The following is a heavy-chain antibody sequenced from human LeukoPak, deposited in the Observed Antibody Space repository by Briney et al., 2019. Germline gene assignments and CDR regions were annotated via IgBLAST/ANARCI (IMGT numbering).Heavy chain of an antibody. J-gene: IGHJ4*02. Sequence: NPGGSLRLSCAASGFTFSSYSMNWVRQAPGKGLEWVSSISTSSSYIHYAASVKGRFTISRDNAKNSLYLQMNSLRAEDTAVYYCARGTLNIPGEHGAFDYWGQGTLVTVSS. CDR2: ISTSSSYI. CDR3: ARGTLNIPGEHGAFDY. V-gene: IGHV3-21*01. CDR1: GFTFSSYS. D-gene: IGHD1-14*01.